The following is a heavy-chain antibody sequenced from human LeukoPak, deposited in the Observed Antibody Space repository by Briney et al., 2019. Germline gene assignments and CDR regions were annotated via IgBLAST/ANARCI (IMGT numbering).Heavy chain of an antibody. Sequence: GGSLRLPCAASGLRFSSYGMNWVRQAPGKGLEWTSFISSSGTTSYADSVKGRFTISRDNGKNSLYLQMNSLRDEDTAVYYCASGPLGWSDYWGQGALVTVSS. CDR3: ASGPLGWSDY. V-gene: IGHV3-48*02. CDR1: GLRFSSYG. J-gene: IGHJ4*02. D-gene: IGHD1-26*01. CDR2: ISSSGTT.